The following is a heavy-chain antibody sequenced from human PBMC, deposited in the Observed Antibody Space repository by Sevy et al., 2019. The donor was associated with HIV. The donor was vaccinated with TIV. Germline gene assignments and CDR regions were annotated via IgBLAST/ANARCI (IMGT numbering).Heavy chain of an antibody. J-gene: IGHJ4*02. D-gene: IGHD2-2*02. CDR2: ISSSSSYI. CDR3: ARAAYYCSTTSCYIDY. Sequence: GGSLRLSCAASGFTFSTYTMNWVRQAPGKGLEWVSSISSSSSYIYYADSVKGRFTISRDNAKNSLYLQMNSLRVEDTAAYYCARAAYYCSTTSCYIDYWCQGTLVTVSS. V-gene: IGHV3-21*01. CDR1: GFTFSTYT.